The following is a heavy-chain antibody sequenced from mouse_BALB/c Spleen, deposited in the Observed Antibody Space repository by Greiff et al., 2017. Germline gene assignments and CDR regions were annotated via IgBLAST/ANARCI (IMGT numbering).Heavy chain of an antibody. J-gene: IGHJ4*01. Sequence: VQLQESGPGLVQPSQSLSITCTVSGFSLTSYGVHWVRQSPGKGLEWLGVIWSGGSTDYNAAFISRLSISKDNSKSQVFFKMNSLQANDTAIYYCATFITTVVDAMDYWGQGTSVTVSS. CDR1: GFSLTSYG. CDR3: ATFITTVVDAMDY. V-gene: IGHV2-2*02. D-gene: IGHD1-1*01. CDR2: IWSGGST.